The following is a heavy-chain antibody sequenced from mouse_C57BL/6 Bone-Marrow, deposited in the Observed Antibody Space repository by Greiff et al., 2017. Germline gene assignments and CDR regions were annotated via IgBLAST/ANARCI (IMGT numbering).Heavy chain of an antibody. CDR3: ASPRYGRGFAY. CDR1: GFSLTSYG. CDR2: IWGVGST. J-gene: IGHJ3*01. Sequence: VQLQQSGPGLVAPSQSLSIPCTVSGFSLTSYGVDWVRQSPGKGLEWLGVIWGVGSTNYNSALKSRLSISKDNSKSQVFLKMNSLQTDDTAMYYCASPRYGRGFAYWGQGTLVTVSA. V-gene: IGHV2-6*01. D-gene: IGHD1-1*01.